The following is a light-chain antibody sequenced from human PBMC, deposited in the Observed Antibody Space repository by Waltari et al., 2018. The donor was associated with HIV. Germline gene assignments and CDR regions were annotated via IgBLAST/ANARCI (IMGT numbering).Light chain of an antibody. Sequence: SYVLTQAPSVSVAPGQTARITCGGHNFGSKTVHWYQQKPGQAPVLVVYDGSDRPSGIPERFSGSNSGNTATLTISRVEAGDEADYYCQVWDRSSDHVLFGGGTKLTVL. CDR3: QVWDRSSDHVL. CDR2: DGS. CDR1: NFGSKT. J-gene: IGLJ2*01. V-gene: IGLV3-21*02.